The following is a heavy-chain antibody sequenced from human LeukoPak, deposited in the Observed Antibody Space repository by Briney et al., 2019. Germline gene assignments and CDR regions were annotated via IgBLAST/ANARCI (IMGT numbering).Heavy chain of an antibody. D-gene: IGHD4-23*01. CDR1: GGSFSGYY. Sequence: SETLSLTCAVYGGSFSGYYWSWIRQPPGKGLEWIGEINHSGSTNYNPSLKSRVTISVDTSKNQFSLKLSSVTAADTAVYYCARSRFVSRWYPTDRLAPGIDYWGQGTLVTVSS. CDR2: INHSGST. J-gene: IGHJ4*02. CDR3: ARSRFVSRWYPTDRLAPGIDY. V-gene: IGHV4-34*01.